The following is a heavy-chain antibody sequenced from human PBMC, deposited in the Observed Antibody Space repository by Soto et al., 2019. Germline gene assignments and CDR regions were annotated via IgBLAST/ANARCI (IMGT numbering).Heavy chain of an antibody. CDR1: GYTFTSYG. D-gene: IGHD1-1*01. Sequence: QVHLVQSGAEVKKPGASVKVSCKASGYTFTSYGITWVRQAPGQGLEWMGWISAHNGNTDYAQKLQGRVIVTRDTSTSTAYMALRSLRSDVTAVYYCARGRYGDYWGQGALVTVSS. CDR3: ARGRYGDY. CDR2: ISAHNGNT. J-gene: IGHJ4*02. V-gene: IGHV1-18*01.